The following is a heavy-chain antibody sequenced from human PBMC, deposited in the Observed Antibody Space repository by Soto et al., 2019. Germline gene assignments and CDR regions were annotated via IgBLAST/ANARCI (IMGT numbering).Heavy chain of an antibody. D-gene: IGHD3-10*01. CDR1: TDSNNFSNSY. CDR2: SSYNGGT. J-gene: IGHJ4*02. Sequence: SETLSLTCTVFTDSNNFSNSYWGWIRQPPGEGLQWIGSSSYNGGTFFNPSLKGRVDISIDASKRQSSLQVTSVTAADSAVYYCARHRIEVVWRGVDYWGQGRQVT. CDR3: ARHRIEVVWRGVDY. V-gene: IGHV4-39*01.